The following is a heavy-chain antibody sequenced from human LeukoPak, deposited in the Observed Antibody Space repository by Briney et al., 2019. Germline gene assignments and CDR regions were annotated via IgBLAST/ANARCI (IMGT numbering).Heavy chain of an antibody. CDR2: IYSSARA. CDR3: ARAHVDTAMGLDY. J-gene: IGHJ4*02. Sequence: SDTLSLTRTVSGGTMTNYYWSWIRQPAGKELEAIGRIYSSARANYNPSLKRRVTMSVDTSKNQFSLTLSSVTAADTAVYYCARAHVDTAMGLDYWGQGTLVTVSS. CDR1: GGTMTNYY. V-gene: IGHV4-4*07. D-gene: IGHD5-18*01.